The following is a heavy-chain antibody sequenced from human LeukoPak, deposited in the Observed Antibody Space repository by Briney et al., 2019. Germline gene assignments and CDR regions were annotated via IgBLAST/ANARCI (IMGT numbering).Heavy chain of an antibody. J-gene: IGHJ4*02. Sequence: GATVKVSCKASGYTFTSHGNRRVRQAPGPRREGMGWISAYNGNTNYAQKLQGRVTMTTDTSTSTAYMELRSLRSDDTAVYYCARAGSGWYRTSDYWGQGTLVTVSS. V-gene: IGHV1-18*01. CDR3: ARAGSGWYRTSDY. CDR1: GYTFTSHG. D-gene: IGHD6-19*01. CDR2: ISAYNGNT.